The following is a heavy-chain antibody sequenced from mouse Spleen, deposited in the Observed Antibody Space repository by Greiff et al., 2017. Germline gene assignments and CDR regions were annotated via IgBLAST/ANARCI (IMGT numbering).Heavy chain of an antibody. CDR3: ARQDYGSSFVYFDY. CDR1: GYTFTSYG. D-gene: IGHD1-1*01. J-gene: IGHJ2*01. Sequence: VQLQQSGAELARPGASVKLSCKASGYTFTSYGISWVKQRTGQGLEWIGEIYPRSGNTYYNEKFKGKATLTADKSSSTAYMELRSLTSEDSAVYFCARQDYGSSFVYFDYWGQGTTLTVSS. V-gene: IGHV1-81*01. CDR2: IYPRSGNT.